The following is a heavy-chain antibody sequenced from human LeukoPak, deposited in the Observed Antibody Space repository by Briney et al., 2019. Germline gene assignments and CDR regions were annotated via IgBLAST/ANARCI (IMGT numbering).Heavy chain of an antibody. Sequence: ASAKVSCKASGYTFTGYHIHWVRQAPGQGLEYMGWINPNTGATEYALKFRGRVTMTRDTSTSTASMELSRLRSDDTAVYFCGRDLSTSATWELDHWGQGTLVTVSS. CDR1: GYTFTGYH. V-gene: IGHV1-2*02. CDR2: INPNTGAT. D-gene: IGHD6-25*01. J-gene: IGHJ4*02. CDR3: GRDLSTSATWELDH.